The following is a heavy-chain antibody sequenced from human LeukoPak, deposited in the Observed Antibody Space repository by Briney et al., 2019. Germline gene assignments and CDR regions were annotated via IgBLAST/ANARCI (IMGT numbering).Heavy chain of an antibody. J-gene: IGHJ5*02. CDR1: GLSFTSCS. CDR3: ARDPIAYYYDSSGYPNLNWFDP. Sequence: GRSLRLSCAAAGLSFTSCSMNWVRHAPGKWLEWVSYISTSSITIYYADSVKGRFTISRDNAKNSLYLQMNSLRAEDTAVYYCARDPIAYYYDSSGYPNLNWFDPWGQGTLVTVSS. CDR2: ISTSSITI. D-gene: IGHD3-22*01. V-gene: IGHV3-48*01.